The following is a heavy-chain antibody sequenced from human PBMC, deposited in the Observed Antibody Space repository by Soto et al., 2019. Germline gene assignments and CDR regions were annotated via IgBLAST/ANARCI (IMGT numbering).Heavy chain of an antibody. Sequence: ASVKVSCKVSGYTLTELSMDLVRQAPGKVLELIVGFDPEYCETIYAQKFQGRFTMTGYTCTDTAYMELISLRSEDTDVYYCPTWVRIAVAGTDPSFDYWG. CDR1: GYTLTELS. J-gene: IGHJ4*01. V-gene: IGHV1-24*01. D-gene: IGHD6-19*01. CDR3: PTWVRIAVAGTDPSFDY. CDR2: FDPEYCET.